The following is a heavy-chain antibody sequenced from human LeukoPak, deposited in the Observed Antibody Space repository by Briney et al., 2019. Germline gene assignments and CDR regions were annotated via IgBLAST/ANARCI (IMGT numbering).Heavy chain of an antibody. D-gene: IGHD6-13*01. CDR3: ASQYSSSWTEYFRH. J-gene: IGHJ1*01. V-gene: IGHV4-59*08. Sequence: PSETLSLTCTVSGGSISSYYWSWIRQPPGKGLEWIGYIYYSGSTNYNPSLKSRVTISVDTSKNQFSLKLSSVTAADTAVYYCASQYSSSWTEYFRHWGQGTLVTVSS. CDR1: GGSISSYY. CDR2: IYYSGST.